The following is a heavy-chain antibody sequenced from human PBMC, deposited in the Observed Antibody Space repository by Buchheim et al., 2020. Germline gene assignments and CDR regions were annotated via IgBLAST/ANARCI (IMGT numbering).Heavy chain of an antibody. D-gene: IGHD1-7*01. J-gene: IGHJ6*02. Sequence: QVQLVESGGGVVQPGRSLGLSCSASGFTFSGYGMHWVRQAPGKGLEWVARIWFDGSAEEYADFVKGRFSISRDNSKNTLFLQMNSLRAEDTAVYYCARDQTTGMDVWGQGTT. CDR1: GFTFSGYG. CDR2: IWFDGSAE. V-gene: IGHV3-33*01. CDR3: ARDQTTGMDV.